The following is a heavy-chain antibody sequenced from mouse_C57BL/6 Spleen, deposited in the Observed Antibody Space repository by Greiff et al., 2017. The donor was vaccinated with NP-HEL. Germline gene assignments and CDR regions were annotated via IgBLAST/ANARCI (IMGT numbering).Heavy chain of an antibody. V-gene: IGHV1-52*01. J-gene: IGHJ4*01. CDR3: ARFDGYYEAMDY. D-gene: IGHD2-3*01. CDR1: GYTFTSYW. Sequence: VKLQQPGAELVRPGSSVKLSCKASGYTFTSYWMHWVKQRPIQGLEWIGNIDPSDSETHYNQKFKDKATLTVDKSSSTAYMQLSSLTSEDSAVYYCARFDGYYEAMDYWGQGTSVTVSS. CDR2: IDPSDSET.